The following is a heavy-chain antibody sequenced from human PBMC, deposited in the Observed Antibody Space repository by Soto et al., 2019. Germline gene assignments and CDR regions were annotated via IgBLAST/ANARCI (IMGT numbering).Heavy chain of an antibody. CDR1: AYTLSDHY. CDR2: INPNVGST. V-gene: IGHV1-46*01. D-gene: IGHD3-16*01. J-gene: IGHJ6*02. CDR3: ARDLVGGNEGFYFGMDV. Sequence: QVQLVQSGAEVKKPGTSVKVSCKASAYTLSDHYMHWVRQAPGQGLEWVGIINPNVGSTNYAQKFMGRVTVTSDTSTRKVYMELRSLRSEDTAVYYCARDLVGGNEGFYFGMDVWGQGTTVTVSS.